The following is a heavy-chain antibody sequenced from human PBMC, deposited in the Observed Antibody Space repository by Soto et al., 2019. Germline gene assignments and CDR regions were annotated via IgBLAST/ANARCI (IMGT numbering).Heavy chain of an antibody. V-gene: IGHV2-5*02. D-gene: IGHD4-17*01. Sequence: QITFKESGPTLVKPKQTLALTCTFSGFSVTSDGVGVGWIRQPPGKALEWLAVIFWDDDKRYSPSLESRLFIARDTSKDQVFLTMTNMESVDTATYYCALLNDGDYTFWGQGTRVTVSS. CDR2: IFWDDDK. CDR1: GFSVTSDGVG. J-gene: IGHJ4*02. CDR3: ALLNDGDYTF.